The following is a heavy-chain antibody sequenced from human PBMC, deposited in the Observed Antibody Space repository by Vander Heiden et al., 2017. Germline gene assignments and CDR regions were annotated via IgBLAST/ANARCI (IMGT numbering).Heavy chain of an antibody. Sequence: QVQLVESGGGVVQPGRSLRPSCAASGFSFSDYAMHWVRQAPGKGLEWVAVISYDGSDKSYADSVKGRFTISRDNSKNTLHLQMNSLRVEDTALYYCARPYNSGWYGLGYWGQGTLVTVSS. V-gene: IGHV3-30*01. CDR3: ARPYNSGWYGLGY. J-gene: IGHJ4*02. CDR2: ISYDGSDK. D-gene: IGHD6-19*01. CDR1: GFSFSDYA.